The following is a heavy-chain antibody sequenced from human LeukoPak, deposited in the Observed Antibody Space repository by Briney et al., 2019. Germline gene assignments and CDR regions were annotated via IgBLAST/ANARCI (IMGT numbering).Heavy chain of an antibody. J-gene: IGHJ6*03. CDR3: ARGAAAGYYYYYMDV. Sequence: ASVKVSCEPSGGTFSSYAISWVRQAPGQGLEWMGGIIAIFGTANYAQKFQGRVTITTDESTSTAYMELSSLRSEDTAVYYCARGAAAGYYYYYMDVWGKGTTVTVSS. V-gene: IGHV1-69*05. D-gene: IGHD6-13*01. CDR1: GGTFSSYA. CDR2: IIAIFGTA.